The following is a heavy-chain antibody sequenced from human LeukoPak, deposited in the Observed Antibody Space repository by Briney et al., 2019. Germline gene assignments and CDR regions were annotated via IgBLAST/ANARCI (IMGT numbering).Heavy chain of an antibody. CDR1: GYTFTGYY. J-gene: IGHJ3*02. CDR2: INPNIDGA. V-gene: IGHV1-2*02. Sequence: AAVEVSCKASGYTFTGYYMHRVGQAAGQGLEWMGWINPNIDGANYAQKFHGRVTMTRHTSISTVYMELSGLTADETDVYYCERDPGGNALDIWGQGTVVTVSS. CDR3: ERDPGGNALDI. D-gene: IGHD3-16*01.